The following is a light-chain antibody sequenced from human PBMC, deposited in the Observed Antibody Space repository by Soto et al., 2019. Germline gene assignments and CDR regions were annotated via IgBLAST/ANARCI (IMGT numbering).Light chain of an antibody. CDR2: ATS. Sequence: EIVLTQSPATLSLSPGERATLSCRASQNINSYLAWYQQKPGQAPRLLIYATSNRATGIPARFSGSWSGTDFTLSISSLEPEDFAVYYCQQRSSWPFTFGPGTKVDIK. CDR3: QQRSSWPFT. CDR1: QNINSY. V-gene: IGKV3-11*01. J-gene: IGKJ3*01.